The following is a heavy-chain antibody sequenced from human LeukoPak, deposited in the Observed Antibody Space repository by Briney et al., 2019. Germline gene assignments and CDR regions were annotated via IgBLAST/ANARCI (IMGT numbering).Heavy chain of an antibody. V-gene: IGHV3-23*01. CDR2: ISGSGGST. J-gene: IGHJ6*02. D-gene: IGHD3-10*01. CDR3: ARLLWFEKNYGMDV. Sequence: PGGSLRLSCAASGFTFSSYAMSWVRQAPGKGLEWVSAISGSGGSTYYADSVKGRFTISRDNSKNTLYLQMNSLRAEDTAVYYCARLLWFEKNYGMDVWGQGTTVTVSS. CDR1: GFTFSSYA.